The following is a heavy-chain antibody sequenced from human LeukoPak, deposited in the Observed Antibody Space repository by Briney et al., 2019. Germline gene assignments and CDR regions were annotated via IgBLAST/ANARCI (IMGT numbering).Heavy chain of an antibody. CDR3: AKGAEGYGSGTRELDY. D-gene: IGHD3-10*01. V-gene: IGHV3-23*01. CDR1: GGSISSYY. Sequence: QASETLSLTCTVSGGSISSYYWSWVRQAPGKGLEWVSAISGSGGSTYYADSVKGRFTISRDNSKNTLYLQMNSLRAEDTAVYYCAKGAEGYGSGTRELDYWGQGTLVTVSS. J-gene: IGHJ4*02. CDR2: ISGSGGST.